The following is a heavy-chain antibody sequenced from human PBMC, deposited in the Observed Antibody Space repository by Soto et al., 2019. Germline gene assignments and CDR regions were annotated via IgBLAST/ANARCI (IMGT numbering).Heavy chain of an antibody. V-gene: IGHV3-30-3*01. CDR2: ISYDGSNK. CDR3: ARLEYSSSAGGH. J-gene: IGHJ4*02. D-gene: IGHD6-6*01. CDR1: GFTFSSYA. Sequence: PGGSLRLSCAASGFTFSSYAMHWVRQAPGKGLEWVAVISYDGSNKYYADSVKGRFTISRDNSKNTLYLQMNSLRAEDTAVYYCARLEYSSSAGGHWGQGTLVTVSS.